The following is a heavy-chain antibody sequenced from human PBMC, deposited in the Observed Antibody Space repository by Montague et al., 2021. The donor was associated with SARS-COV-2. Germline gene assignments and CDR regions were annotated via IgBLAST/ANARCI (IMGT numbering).Heavy chain of an antibody. Sequence: SLRLSCAASGFTFSSYEMNWVRQAPGKGLEWVSYISSSGRTIYYADSVKGRFTISRDNAKNSLYLQMNSLRAEDTAVYYCARDHSTIWGPSYGMDVWGQGTTVTVSS. J-gene: IGHJ6*02. D-gene: IGHD5-24*01. CDR2: ISSSGRTI. V-gene: IGHV3-48*03. CDR3: ARDHSTIWGPSYGMDV. CDR1: GFTFSSYE.